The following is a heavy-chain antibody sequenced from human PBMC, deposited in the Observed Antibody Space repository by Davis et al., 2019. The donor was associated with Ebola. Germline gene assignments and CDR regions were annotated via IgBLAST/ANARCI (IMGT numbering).Heavy chain of an antibody. CDR2: ISAYNGNT. V-gene: IGHV1-18*04. CDR1: GYTFTSYY. D-gene: IGHD3-3*01. J-gene: IGHJ4*02. CDR3: ARWDFWSGYPAPDY. Sequence: ASVKVSCKASGYTFTSYYMHWVRQAPGQGLEWMGWISAYNGNTNYAQKLQGRVTMTTDTSTSTAYMELRSLRSDDTAVYYCARWDFWSGYPAPDYWGQGTLVTVSS.